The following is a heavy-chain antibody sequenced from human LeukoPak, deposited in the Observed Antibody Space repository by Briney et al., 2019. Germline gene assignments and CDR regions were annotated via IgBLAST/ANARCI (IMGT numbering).Heavy chain of an antibody. V-gene: IGHV3-53*01. CDR3: TRGGGRSFPHY. CDR1: WVTVSSNF. D-gene: IGHD2-15*01. CDR2: ISSGGST. Sequence: GGSLRLSRAASWVTVSSNFRSWVRQPPGKGLEWVSDISSGGSTYYADSVKGRFTISRDNSKNTLYLQMNSLRAEDTAVYYCTRGGGRSFPHYWGQGTLVTVSS. J-gene: IGHJ4*02.